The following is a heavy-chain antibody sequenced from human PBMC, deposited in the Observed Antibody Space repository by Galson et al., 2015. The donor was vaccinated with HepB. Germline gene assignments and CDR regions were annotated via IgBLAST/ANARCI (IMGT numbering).Heavy chain of an antibody. CDR2: TDWDDDK. V-gene: IGHV2-70*11. D-gene: IGHD1-26*01. Sequence: PALVKPTQTLTLTCTFSGFSLSTSGMCVSWIRQPPGKALEWLARTDWDDDKYYSTSLKTRLTISKDTSKNQVVLTMTNMDPVDTATYYCARERIVGATWYFDYWGQGTLVTVSS. J-gene: IGHJ4*02. CDR1: GFSLSTSGMC. CDR3: ARERIVGATWYFDY.